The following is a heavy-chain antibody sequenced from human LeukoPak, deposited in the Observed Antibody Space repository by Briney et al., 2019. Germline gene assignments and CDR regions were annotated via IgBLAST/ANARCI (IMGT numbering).Heavy chain of an antibody. CDR1: GYSFTTYW. J-gene: IGHJ6*02. CDR2: IYPADSTA. Sequence: GESLKISCKASGYSFTTYWIGWVRQVPGKGLEWVGIIYPADSTAKYSPSFQGQVTISAEKFISTAYLQWSSLKASDTAMYYCARLSFEQLWPPYYYGMDVWGQGTTVTVSS. V-gene: IGHV5-51*01. D-gene: IGHD5-18*01. CDR3: ARLSFEQLWPPYYYGMDV.